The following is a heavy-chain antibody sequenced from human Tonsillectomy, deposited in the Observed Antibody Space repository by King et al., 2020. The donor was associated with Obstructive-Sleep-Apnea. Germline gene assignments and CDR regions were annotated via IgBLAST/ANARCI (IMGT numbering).Heavy chain of an antibody. CDR1: GGSISSSSYY. CDR3: ARYPVLGSGPLGAFDI. D-gene: IGHD6-19*01. Sequence: VQLQESGPGLVKPSETLSLTCTVSGGSISSSSYYWGWIRQPPGKGLEWIGSIYYSGSTYYNPSLKSRVTISVDTSKNQFSLKLSSVTAADTAVYYCARYPVLGSGPLGAFDIWGQGTMVTVSS. V-gene: IGHV4-39*07. J-gene: IGHJ3*02. CDR2: IYYSGST.